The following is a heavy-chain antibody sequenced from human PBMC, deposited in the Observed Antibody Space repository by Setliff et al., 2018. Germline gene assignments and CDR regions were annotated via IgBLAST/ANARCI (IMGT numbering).Heavy chain of an antibody. CDR1: GFSISSGYY. D-gene: IGHD3-10*01. J-gene: IGHJ5*01. CDR2: IHHSGKA. Sequence: SETLSLTCAVSGFSISSGYYWGWIRQPPGKGLEWIVNIHHSGKAYYSPSLKSRVTMSVDTSKNHVSLKLSSVTAADTATYYCARDRGGTNPWFDFWGQGTQVTV. CDR3: ARDRGGTNPWFDF. V-gene: IGHV4-38-2*02.